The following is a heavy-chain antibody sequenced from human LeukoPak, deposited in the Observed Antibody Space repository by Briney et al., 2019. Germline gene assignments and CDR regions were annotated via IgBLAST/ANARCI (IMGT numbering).Heavy chain of an antibody. D-gene: IGHD6-13*01. CDR2: FNPEDGET. CDR3: ATDLLAAAGHFQH. Sequence: ASVKVSCKVSGYTLTELSMHRVRQAPGKGLEWMGGFNPEDGETIYAQKFQGRVTMTEDTSTDTAYMELSSLRSEDTAVYYCATDLLAAAGHFQHWGQGTLVTVSS. J-gene: IGHJ1*01. CDR1: GYTLTELS. V-gene: IGHV1-24*01.